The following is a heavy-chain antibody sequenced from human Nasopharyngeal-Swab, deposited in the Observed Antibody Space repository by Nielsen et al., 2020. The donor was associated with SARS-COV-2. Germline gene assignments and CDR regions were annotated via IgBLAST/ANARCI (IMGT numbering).Heavy chain of an antibody. CDR1: GFTFSSYD. Sequence: GGSLRLSCAASGFTFSSYDMHWVRQATGKGLEWVSAIGTAGDTYCPGSVKGRFTISRENAKNSLYLQMNSLRAEDTAVYYCASGTVTLLHYWGQGTLVTVSS. CDR2: IGTAGDT. CDR3: ASGTVTLLHY. D-gene: IGHD4-23*01. V-gene: IGHV3-13*01. J-gene: IGHJ4*02.